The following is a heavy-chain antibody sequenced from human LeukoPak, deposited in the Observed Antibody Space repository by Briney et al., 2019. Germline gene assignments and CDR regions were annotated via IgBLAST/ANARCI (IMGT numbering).Heavy chain of an antibody. D-gene: IGHD2-21*02. CDR2: IYYSGST. Sequence: SETLSLACTVSGGSISSYYWSWIRQPPGKGLEWIGYIYYSGSTNYNPSLKSRVTISVDTSKNQFSLKLSSVTAADTAVYYCARRDSFNWFDPWGQGTLVTVSS. V-gene: IGHV4-59*01. CDR1: GGSISSYY. J-gene: IGHJ5*02. CDR3: ARRDSFNWFDP.